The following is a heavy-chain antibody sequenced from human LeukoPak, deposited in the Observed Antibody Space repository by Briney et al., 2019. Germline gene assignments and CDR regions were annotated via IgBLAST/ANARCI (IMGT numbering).Heavy chain of an antibody. Sequence: PSETLSLTCTVSGGSISSYYWSWIRQPPGKGLEWIGYIYYSGSTNYNPSLKSRVTISVDTSKNQFSLKLSSVTAADTAVYYCARAKKDDFWSGIGANYYYYGMDVWGQGTTVTVSS. CDR1: GGSISSYY. CDR2: IYYSGST. J-gene: IGHJ6*02. D-gene: IGHD3-3*01. V-gene: IGHV4-59*08. CDR3: ARAKKDDFWSGIGANYYYYGMDV.